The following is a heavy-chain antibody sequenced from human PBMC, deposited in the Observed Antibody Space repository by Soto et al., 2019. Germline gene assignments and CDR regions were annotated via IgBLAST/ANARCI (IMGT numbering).Heavy chain of an antibody. CDR3: APRDGYYYGMDV. CDR2: INPNSGGT. V-gene: IGHV1-2*02. CDR1: GYTFTGYY. Sequence: ASVKVSCKASGYTFTGYYMHWVRQAPGQGLEWMGWINPNSGGTNYAQKFQGRVTMTRDTSISTAYMELSRLRSDDTPVYYCAPRDGYYYGMDVWGQGTTVTVSS. J-gene: IGHJ6*02.